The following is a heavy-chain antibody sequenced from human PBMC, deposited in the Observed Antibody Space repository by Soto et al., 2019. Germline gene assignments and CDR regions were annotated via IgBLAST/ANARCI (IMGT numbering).Heavy chain of an antibody. CDR1: GFPFRTFA. CDR3: AKRRGAGGHFDY. J-gene: IGHJ4*02. D-gene: IGHD2-15*01. Sequence: DVQLLESGGAWVQPGGPLSSSCAAPGFPFRTFALGGSRQGPGKGLEWVAVVSIGGSTHYADSVRGRFTISRDNSKNTLSLQMNSLTAEDTAVYFCAKRRGAGGHFDYWGQGALVTVSS. CDR2: VSIGGST. V-gene: IGHV3-23*01.